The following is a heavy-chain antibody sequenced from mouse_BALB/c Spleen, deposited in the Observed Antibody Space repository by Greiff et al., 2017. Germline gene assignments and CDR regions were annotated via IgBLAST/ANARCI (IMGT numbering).Heavy chain of an antibody. D-gene: IGHD2-3*01. CDR2: IDPETGGT. J-gene: IGHJ2*01. CDR3: TRYGGYYVY. V-gene: IGHV1-15*01. CDR1: GYTFTDYE. Sequence: VQLQQSGAELVRPGASVTLSCKASGYTFTDYEMHWVKQTPVHGLEWIGAIDPETGGTAYNQKFKGKATLTADKSSSTAYMELRSLTSEDSAVYYCTRYGGYYVYWGQGTTLTVSS.